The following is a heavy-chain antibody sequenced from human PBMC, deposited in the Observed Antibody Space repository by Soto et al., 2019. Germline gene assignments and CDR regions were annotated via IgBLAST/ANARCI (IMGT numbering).Heavy chain of an antibody. Sequence: SLRLSCAASGFTFDDYAMHWVRQAPGKGLEWVSGISWNSGSIGYADSVKGRFTISRDNAKNSLYLQMNSLRAEDTALYYCAKDVETASDYYYYGMDVWGQETTVTVSS. CDR3: AKDVETASDYYYYGMDV. CDR1: GFTFDDYA. D-gene: IGHD5-18*01. J-gene: IGHJ6*02. V-gene: IGHV3-9*01. CDR2: ISWNSGSI.